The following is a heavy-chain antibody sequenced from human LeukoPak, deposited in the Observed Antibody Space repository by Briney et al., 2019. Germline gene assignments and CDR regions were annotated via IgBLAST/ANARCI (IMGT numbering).Heavy chain of an antibody. Sequence: SETLSLTCTVSGASMKSSYWAWIRQPPGKGLEWIGYIYHTGSTNYNPSLESRVTISVDTSKNQFSLKLSSVTAADTAVYYCARDQPRQPFDYWGQGTPVTVSS. CDR1: GASMKSSY. CDR3: ARDQPRQPFDY. J-gene: IGHJ4*02. CDR2: IYHTGST. D-gene: IGHD2-2*01. V-gene: IGHV4-59*01.